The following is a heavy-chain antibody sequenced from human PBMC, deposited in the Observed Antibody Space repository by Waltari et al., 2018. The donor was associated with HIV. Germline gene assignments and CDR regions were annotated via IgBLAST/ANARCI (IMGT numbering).Heavy chain of an antibody. CDR2: ISPVDSDI. V-gene: IGHV5-51*03. J-gene: IGHJ5*02. CDR3: ARLVVGSSVNWFDP. CDR1: GYSFTNYW. Sequence: EVQLVQSGAEVKKPGESLKISCKGSGYSFTNYWIAWGRQMPGKGLEWMGIISPVDSDIRYNPSFQGQITIPADKSISTAYLQWSSLKASDTAMYYCARLVVGSSVNWFDPWGQGTLVTVSS. D-gene: IGHD1-26*01.